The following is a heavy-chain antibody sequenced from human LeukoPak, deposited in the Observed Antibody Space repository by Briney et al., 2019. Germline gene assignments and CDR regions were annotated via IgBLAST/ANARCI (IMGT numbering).Heavy chain of an antibody. CDR2: IKQDGSEK. Sequence: GGSLRLSCAASGFTFSFYSMNWVRQAPGKGLEWVANIKQDGSEKYYVDSVKGRFTISRDNAKNSLYLQMNSLRVEDTAVYYCARDRYDTFGHVDYWGQGTLVTVSS. J-gene: IGHJ4*02. CDR3: ARDRYDTFGHVDY. CDR1: GFTFSFYS. V-gene: IGHV3-7*01. D-gene: IGHD3-9*01.